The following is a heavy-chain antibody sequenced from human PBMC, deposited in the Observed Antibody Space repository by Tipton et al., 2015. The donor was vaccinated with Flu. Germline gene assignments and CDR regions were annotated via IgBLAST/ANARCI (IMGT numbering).Heavy chain of an antibody. Sequence: TLSLTCTVSGGSISSYYWSWIRQPPGKGLEWIGYIYYSGSTNYNPSLKSRVTISVDTSKNQFSLKLSSVTAADTAVHYCARELNYGMDVWGQGTTVTVSS. V-gene: IGHV4-59*01. J-gene: IGHJ6*02. CDR2: IYYSGST. CDR1: GGSISSYY. CDR3: ARELNYGMDV.